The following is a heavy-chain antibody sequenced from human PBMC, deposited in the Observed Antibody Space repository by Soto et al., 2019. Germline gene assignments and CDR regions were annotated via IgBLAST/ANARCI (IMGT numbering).Heavy chain of an antibody. CDR3: AKGGGDSLRYGMDV. D-gene: IGHD2-21*02. CDR1: GFTFSDYY. V-gene: IGHV3-11*03. Sequence: GGSLRLSCAASGFTFSDYYMSWIRQAPGKGLEWVSYISSSSSYTNYADSVKGRFTISRDNSKTTLYLQMDSLRAEDTAVYYCAKGGGDSLRYGMDVWGQGTTVTVSS. J-gene: IGHJ6*02. CDR2: ISSSSSYT.